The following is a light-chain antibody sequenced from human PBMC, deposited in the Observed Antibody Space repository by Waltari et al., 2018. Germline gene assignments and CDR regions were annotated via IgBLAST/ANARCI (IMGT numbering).Light chain of an antibody. V-gene: IGKV1-5*01. Sequence: DIQMTQSPSTVSASLGDRVTITCRASQNLNTFLSWYQQKPGAVPNLLIYDASTLERGVPSRFSGSGSGTHFTLTISGLQPDDFATYYCQQYADYPLTFGGGTKVEMK. CDR2: DAS. CDR3: QQYADYPLT. J-gene: IGKJ4*01. CDR1: QNLNTF.